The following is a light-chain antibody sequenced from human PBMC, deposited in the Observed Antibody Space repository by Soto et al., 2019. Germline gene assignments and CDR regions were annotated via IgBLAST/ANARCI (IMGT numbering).Light chain of an antibody. Sequence: DIQMTQSPSTLSASIGDRVTITCRASQSITTFLAWYQQKPGKAPQILIYDASKLEPGVPSRLSGGGSGTEFTLTISSLQPDDFATYYCQQYDSYSKTFGQGTQLEIK. V-gene: IGKV1-5*01. CDR1: QSITTF. J-gene: IGKJ2*01. CDR3: QQYDSYSKT. CDR2: DAS.